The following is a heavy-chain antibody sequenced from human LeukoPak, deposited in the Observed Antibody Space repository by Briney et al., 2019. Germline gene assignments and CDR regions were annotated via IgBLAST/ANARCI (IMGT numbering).Heavy chain of an antibody. V-gene: IGHV3-7*01. CDR2: IKQDGSEK. J-gene: IGHJ4*02. CDR1: GFTFSSYW. Sequence: PGGSLRLSCAASGFTFSSYWMSWVRQAPGKGLEWVANIKQDGSEKLYVDSVKGRFTISRDNAKNSLFLQMNSLRAEDTAVYCCARACSMTTCNFDYWGQGTLVTVSS. D-gene: IGHD6-13*01. CDR3: ARACSMTTCNFDY.